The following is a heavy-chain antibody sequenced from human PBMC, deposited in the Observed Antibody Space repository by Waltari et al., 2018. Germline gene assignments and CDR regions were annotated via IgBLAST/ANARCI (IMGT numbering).Heavy chain of an antibody. D-gene: IGHD3-3*01. CDR1: GGSFSGYY. J-gene: IGHJ4*02. CDR3: ARGGITIFGVGLVFDY. Sequence: QVQLQQWGAGLLKPSETLSLTCAVYGGSFSGYYWSWIRQPPGKGLGWIGEINHSGTTNYNPSLKSRVTISVDTSKNTLYLQMNSLRAEDTAVYYCARGGITIFGVGLVFDYWGQGTLVTVSS. CDR2: INHSGTT. V-gene: IGHV4-34*01.